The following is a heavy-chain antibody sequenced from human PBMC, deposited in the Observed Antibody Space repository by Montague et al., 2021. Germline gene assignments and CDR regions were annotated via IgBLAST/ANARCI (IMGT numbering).Heavy chain of an antibody. CDR1: GDSINGWY. Sequence: SETLSLTCSVSGDSINGWYWSWIRQPPGKGLEWIGSVFYSGATNYNPSLKSRVTMSADTSKSQVSLKVNSMTAADTAVYYCARQGFYESGGFFIWGLGTLVTVSS. V-gene: IGHV4-59*01. CDR2: VFYSGAT. CDR3: ARQGFYESGGFFI. J-gene: IGHJ4*02. D-gene: IGHD3-22*01.